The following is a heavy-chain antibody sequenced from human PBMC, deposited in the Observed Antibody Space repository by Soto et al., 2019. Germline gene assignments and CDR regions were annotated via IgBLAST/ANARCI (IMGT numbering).Heavy chain of an antibody. J-gene: IGHJ6*02. D-gene: IGHD6-13*01. CDR1: GFTFSSYG. CDR2: IWYDGSNK. Sequence: QVQLVESGGGVVQPGRSLRLSCAASGFTFSSYGMHWVRQAPGKGLEWVAVIWYDGSNKYYADSVKGRFTISRDNSQTTLYLQMNSLRAQDTAVDYCARVTYSSSWYTTEDYYYGRDVWGQGTTVTVSS. V-gene: IGHV3-33*01. CDR3: ARVTYSSSWYTTEDYYYGRDV.